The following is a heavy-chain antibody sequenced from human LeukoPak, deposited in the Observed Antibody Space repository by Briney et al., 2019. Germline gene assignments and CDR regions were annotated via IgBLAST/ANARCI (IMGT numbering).Heavy chain of an antibody. J-gene: IGHJ4*02. CDR2: LSGSGGTT. V-gene: IGHV3-23*01. CDR1: GFTFSSYA. CDR3: AKDLTYYYDSTGYYFDY. Sequence: GGSLRLSCAASGFTFSSYAMSWVRQAPGKGLELVSGLSGSGGTTYYADSVKGRFTISRDNSKNTLYLQLNSLRAEDTAIYYCAKDLTYYYDSTGYYFDYWGQGTLVTVSS. D-gene: IGHD3-22*01.